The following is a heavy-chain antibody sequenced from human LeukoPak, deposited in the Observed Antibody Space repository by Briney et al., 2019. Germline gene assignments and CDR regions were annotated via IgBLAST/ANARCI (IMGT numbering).Heavy chain of an antibody. CDR2: INPDSGDT. Sequence: ASVKVSCKASAYTFTDYYIHWVRQAPGQGLEWMGWINPDSGDTNYAQKFQGRVTMTTDTSINTAYMELSRLRSDDTAVYYCARGRSYYDYVWGSYRSDWGQGTLVTVSS. CDR1: AYTFTDYY. J-gene: IGHJ4*02. CDR3: ARGRSYYDYVWGSYRSD. V-gene: IGHV1-2*02. D-gene: IGHD3-16*02.